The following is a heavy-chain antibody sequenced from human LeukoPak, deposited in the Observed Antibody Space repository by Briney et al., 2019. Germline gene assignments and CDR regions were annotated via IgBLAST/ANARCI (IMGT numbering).Heavy chain of an antibody. V-gene: IGHV4-39*01. J-gene: IGHJ4*02. CDR1: GGSISSSSYY. D-gene: IGHD3-10*01. CDR2: IYYSGST. Sequence: SETLSLTCTVSGGSISSSSYYLGWIRQPPGKGLEWIGSIYYSGSTYYNPSLKSRVTISVDTSKNQFSLKLSSVTAADTAVYYCARHYYGSGSQDFDYWGQGTLVTVSS. CDR3: ARHYYGSGSQDFDY.